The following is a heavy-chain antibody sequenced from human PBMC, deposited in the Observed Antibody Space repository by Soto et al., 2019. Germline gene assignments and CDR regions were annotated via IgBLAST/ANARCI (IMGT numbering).Heavy chain of an antibody. V-gene: IGHV3-15*01. CDR1: GFTFSNAW. J-gene: IGHJ4*02. D-gene: IGHD4-4*01. CDR3: TTDTERGPKRTVLKGF. CDR2: IKSKTDGGTT. Sequence: GGSLRLSCAASGFTFSNAWMSWVRQAPGKGLEWVGRIKSKTDGGTTDYAAPVKGRFTISRDDSKNTLYLQMNSLKTEDTAVYYCTTDTERGPKRTVLKGFWGQGTLVTVSS.